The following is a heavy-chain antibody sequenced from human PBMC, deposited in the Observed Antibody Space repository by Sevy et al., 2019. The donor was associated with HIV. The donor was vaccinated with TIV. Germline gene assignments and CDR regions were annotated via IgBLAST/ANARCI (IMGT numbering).Heavy chain of an antibody. V-gene: IGHV3-7*01. CDR1: GFTFTTYW. Sequence: GGSLRLSCAASGFTFTTYWMIWIRQAPGKGLEWVASKNRDGTQKYYADSLKDRFTISRDNAENSLYLQMDSLRAEDTALYYCARESSGPSVVDLWGQGTLVTVSS. CDR3: ARESSGPSVVDL. CDR2: KNRDGTQK. J-gene: IGHJ5*02. D-gene: IGHD3-22*01.